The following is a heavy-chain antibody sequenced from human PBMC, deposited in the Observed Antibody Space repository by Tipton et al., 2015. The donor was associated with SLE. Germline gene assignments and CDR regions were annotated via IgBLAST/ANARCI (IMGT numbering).Heavy chain of an antibody. CDR1: GYIFTNFG. D-gene: IGHD3-10*01. CDR2: ISANNGNT. V-gene: IGHV1-18*01. J-gene: IGHJ6*02. Sequence: QLVQSGAEVKKPGASVKVSCKASGYIFTNFGINWVRQAPGQGLEWMGWISANNGNTNYAQTVQGRVTMATDTSTNTAYMELRSLRSDDTAVYYCARSLTRPSGLYYYYGMDVWGQGTTVTVSS. CDR3: ARSLTRPSGLYYYYGMDV.